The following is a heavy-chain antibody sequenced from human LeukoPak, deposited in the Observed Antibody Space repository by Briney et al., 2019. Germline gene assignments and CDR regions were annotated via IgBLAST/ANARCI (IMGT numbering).Heavy chain of an antibody. J-gene: IGHJ4*02. CDR2: ISGSGGST. CDR1: GFTFSSYA. Sequence: GGSLRLSCAASGFTFSSYAMSWVRQAPGKGLEWVSAISGSGGSTYYADSVKGRFTISRDNSKNTLYLQMNSLRAEDTAVYCCAKGAPARIVLMVYAYQNWGQGTLVTVSS. D-gene: IGHD2-8*01. V-gene: IGHV3-23*01. CDR3: AKGAPARIVLMVYAYQN.